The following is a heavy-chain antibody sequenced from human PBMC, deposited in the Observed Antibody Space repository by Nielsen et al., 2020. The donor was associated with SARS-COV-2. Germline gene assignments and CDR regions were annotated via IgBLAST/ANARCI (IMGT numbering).Heavy chain of an antibody. Sequence: SGPTLVKPTQTLTLTCTFSGFSLTTSAVGVAWIRQPPGKALEWLALFFWDDDERYSPSLKTRVTIIRGSSKNQVVLTMTNMDPVDTATYYCVHTILGDYSSMAFDYWGQGTLVTISS. CDR3: VHTILGDYSSMAFDY. J-gene: IGHJ4*02. CDR2: FFWDDDE. D-gene: IGHD4-17*01. V-gene: IGHV2-5*02. CDR1: GFSLTTSAVG.